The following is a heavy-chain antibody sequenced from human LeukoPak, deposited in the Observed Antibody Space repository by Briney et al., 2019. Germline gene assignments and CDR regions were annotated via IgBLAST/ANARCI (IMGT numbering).Heavy chain of an antibody. V-gene: IGHV1-2*02. J-gene: IGHJ4*02. CDR2: INPNSGGT. CDR3: ARGYSPSVRTTGNDY. Sequence: ASVKVSCKASGYSFTGYYIHWVRQAPGQGLEWMGWINPNSGGTNYAQKFQGRVAMTRDTSINTAYLDLYSLRSEDTAVYYCARGYSPSVRTTGNDYWGQGTLVTVSS. D-gene: IGHD1-1*01. CDR1: GYSFTGYY.